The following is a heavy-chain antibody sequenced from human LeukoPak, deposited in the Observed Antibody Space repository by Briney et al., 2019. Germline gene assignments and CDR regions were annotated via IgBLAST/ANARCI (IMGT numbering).Heavy chain of an antibody. D-gene: IGHD6-13*01. CDR2: ISYDGSNK. V-gene: IGHV3-30*18. J-gene: IGHJ4*02. Sequence: GGSLRLSCAASGFTFSNYVMHWVRQAPGKGLEWVALISYDGSNKYYADSVKGRFTISRDNSKNTLYLQVNSLRAEDTAVYYCAKDPRRYSRTGGYFEYWGRGTLVTVSS. CDR1: GFTFSNYV. CDR3: AKDPRRYSRTGGYFEY.